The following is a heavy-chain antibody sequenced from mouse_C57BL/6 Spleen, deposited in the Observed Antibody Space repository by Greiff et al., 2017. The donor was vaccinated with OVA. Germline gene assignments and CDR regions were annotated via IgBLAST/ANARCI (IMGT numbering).Heavy chain of an antibody. Sequence: QVQLQQPGAELVKPGASVKLSCKASGYTFTSYWMHWVKQRPGQGLEWIGMIHPNSGGTNYNEKFKSKATLTVDKSSSTAYMQLSSLTSEDSAVYYCARSVGNPAWFAYWGQGTLVTVAA. V-gene: IGHV1-64*01. CDR2: IHPNSGGT. CDR1: GYTFTSYW. CDR3: ARSVGNPAWFAY. D-gene: IGHD3-3*01. J-gene: IGHJ3*01.